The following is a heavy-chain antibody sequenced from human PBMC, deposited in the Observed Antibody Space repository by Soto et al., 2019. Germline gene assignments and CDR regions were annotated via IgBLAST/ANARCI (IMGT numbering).Heavy chain of an antibody. Sequence: PSETLSLTCAVYGGSFSCYYWSWIRQSPGKGLEWIGEINHSGSTNYTPSLKSRVTISVDTSKNQVSLKLSSVTAADTAVYYCARTTAFVSGTYPPAHFDYWGQGTRVTVSS. CDR3: ARTTAFVSGTYPPAHFDY. CDR1: GGSFSCYY. D-gene: IGHD3-16*01. CDR2: INHSGST. V-gene: IGHV4-34*01. J-gene: IGHJ4*02.